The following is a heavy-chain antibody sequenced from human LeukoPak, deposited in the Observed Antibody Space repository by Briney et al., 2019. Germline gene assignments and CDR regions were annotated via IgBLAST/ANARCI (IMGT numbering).Heavy chain of an antibody. D-gene: IGHD5-12*01. Sequence: GGSLRLSCAASGFTFSNYWMSWVGQAPGKGLEWVANIKQDGSEKLYVDSLKGRFTISRDNAKNSLYLQMNSLRAEDTAVYYCATLGAYDRFDSWGQGTLVTVSS. CDR2: IKQDGSEK. CDR3: ATLGAYDRFDS. V-gene: IGHV3-7*05. J-gene: IGHJ4*02. CDR1: GFTFSNYW.